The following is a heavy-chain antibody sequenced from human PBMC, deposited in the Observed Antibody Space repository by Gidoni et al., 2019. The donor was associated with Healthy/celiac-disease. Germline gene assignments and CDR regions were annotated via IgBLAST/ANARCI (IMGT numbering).Heavy chain of an antibody. CDR3: AREAERITMVQGPPGLVYYYYMDV. CDR1: GGSISSGSYS. J-gene: IGHJ6*03. Sequence: QVQLQESGPGLVKPSQTLSLTCTVSGGSISSGSYSWRWIRQPAGKGLEWIGRIYTSGSTNYNPSLKSRVTISVDTSKNQFSLKLSSVTAADTAVYYCAREAERITMVQGPPGLVYYYYMDVWGKGTTVTVSS. V-gene: IGHV4-61*02. D-gene: IGHD3-10*01. CDR2: IYTSGST.